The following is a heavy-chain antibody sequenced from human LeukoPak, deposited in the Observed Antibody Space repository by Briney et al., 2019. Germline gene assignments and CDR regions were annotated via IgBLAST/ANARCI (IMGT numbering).Heavy chain of an antibody. Sequence: PSETLSLTCAVYGGSFSGYYWSWIRQPPGKGLEWIGEINHSGSTNYNPSLKSRVTISVDTSKNQFSLKLSSVTAADTAVYYCARTTAMVTRWFDPWGQGTLVTVSS. D-gene: IGHD5-18*01. CDR3: ARTTAMVTRWFDP. CDR1: GGSFSGYY. J-gene: IGHJ5*02. V-gene: IGHV4-34*01. CDR2: INHSGST.